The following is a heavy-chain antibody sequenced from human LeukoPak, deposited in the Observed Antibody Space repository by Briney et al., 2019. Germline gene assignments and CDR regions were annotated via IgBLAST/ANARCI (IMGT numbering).Heavy chain of an antibody. J-gene: IGHJ4*02. V-gene: IGHV3-7*01. CDR2: INQGGGDT. CDR1: GFTFKTCW. CDR3: ARLLGDRTIYDY. Sequence: GGSLRLSCAASGFTFKTCWMSWVRQAPGKGLEWVASINQGGGDTYYVESVKGRFTISRDNAMNSFFLQMNNLRVEDTAVYYCARLLGDRTIYDYWGQGTLVTVSS. D-gene: IGHD2-21*01.